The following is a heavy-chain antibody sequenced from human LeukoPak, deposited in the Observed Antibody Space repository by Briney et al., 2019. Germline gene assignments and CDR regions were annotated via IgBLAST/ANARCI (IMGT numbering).Heavy chain of an antibody. V-gene: IGHV4-61*08. Sequence: SQTLSLTCTVSGGSISSGGYYWSWIRQPPGKGLEWIGYIYYSGSTNYNPSLKSRVTILVDTSKNQFSLKLSSVTAADTAVYHCARDNWNYGSSMDVWGQGTTVAVSS. J-gene: IGHJ6*02. CDR1: GGSISSGGYY. D-gene: IGHD1-7*01. CDR3: ARDNWNYGSSMDV. CDR2: IYYSGST.